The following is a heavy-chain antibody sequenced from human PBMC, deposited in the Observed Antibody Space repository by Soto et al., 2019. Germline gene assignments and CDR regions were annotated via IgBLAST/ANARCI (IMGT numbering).Heavy chain of an antibody. Sequence: SENLALTSTVSGASTRSSYWCGIRQSPERALEWIAYVYYTGATNYNPSLKSRVTISLDTSKGTSSMNLTSLTTADTAVYFCERGCNRYSNVAYGVWGDDYSGKGSLVT. V-gene: IGHV4-59*01. D-gene: IGHD5-12*01. J-gene: IGHJ4*02. CDR3: ERGCNRYSNVAYGVWGDDY. CDR2: VYYTGAT. CDR1: GASTRSSY.